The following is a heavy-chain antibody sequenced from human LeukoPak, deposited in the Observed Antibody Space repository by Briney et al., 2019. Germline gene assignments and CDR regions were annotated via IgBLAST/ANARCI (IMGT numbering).Heavy chain of an antibody. CDR2: IYYSGST. CDR3: ASPFYYDSSGSGAFDI. D-gene: IGHD3-22*01. V-gene: IGHV4-59*08. J-gene: IGHJ3*02. CDR1: GGSISSYY. Sequence: PSETLSLTRTVSGGSISSYYWRWVRQPPAKGLEWVGYIYYSGSTNYNPSLKSRVTISVDTSKNQFSLKLSSVTAADTAVYYCASPFYYDSSGSGAFDIWGQGTMVTVSS.